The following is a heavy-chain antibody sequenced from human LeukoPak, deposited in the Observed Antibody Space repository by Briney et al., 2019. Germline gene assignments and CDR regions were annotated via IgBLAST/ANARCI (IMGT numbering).Heavy chain of an antibody. V-gene: IGHV4-4*07. CDR1: GGSLSSYY. CDR2: IYTSGST. J-gene: IGHJ6*02. Sequence: PSETLSLTCTVSGGSLSSYYWSWIRPPAGKGLEWIGRIYTSGSTNYNPSLKSRVTMSVDTSKNQFSLKLSSVTAADTAVYYCARDHFAFSEIWFGESRYYYGMDVWGQGTTVTVSS. D-gene: IGHD3-10*01. CDR3: ARDHFAFSEIWFGESRYYYGMDV.